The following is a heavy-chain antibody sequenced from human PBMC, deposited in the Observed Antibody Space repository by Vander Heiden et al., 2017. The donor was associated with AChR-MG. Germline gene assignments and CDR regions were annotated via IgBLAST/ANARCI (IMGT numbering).Heavy chain of an antibody. D-gene: IGHD4-4*01. CDR2: IYYSGST. CDR1: GGSISSGGYY. J-gene: IGHJ4*02. CDR3: ARGMTTVTDFDY. V-gene: IGHV4-31*03. Sequence: QEQLQESGPGLVKPSQTLSLTCTVSGGSISSGGYYWSWIRQHPGKGLEWIGYIYYSGSTYYNPSLKSRVTMSVDTSKNQFSLKLSSVTAADTAVYYCARGMTTVTDFDYWGQGTLVTVSS.